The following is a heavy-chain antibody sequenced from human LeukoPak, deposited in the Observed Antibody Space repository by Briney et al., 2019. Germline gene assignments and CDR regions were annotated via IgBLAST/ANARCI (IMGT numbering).Heavy chain of an antibody. J-gene: IGHJ6*03. D-gene: IGHD4-11*01. CDR3: TRVEETATTAAIIRKYSYYYYYMDV. CDR2: IYSGGST. Sequence: PGGSLTLSCQASEFSVGSNYMTWVRQAPGRGLEWVSLIYSGGSTYYADSVKGRFTISRDNAKNSLYLQMNSLRAEDTAVYYCTRVEETATTAAIIRKYSYYYYYMDVWGKGNTVTVSS. V-gene: IGHV3-66*01. CDR1: EFSVGSNY.